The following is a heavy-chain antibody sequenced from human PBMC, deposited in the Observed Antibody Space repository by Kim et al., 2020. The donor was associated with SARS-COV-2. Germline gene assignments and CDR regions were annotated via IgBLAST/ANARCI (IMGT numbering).Heavy chain of an antibody. V-gene: IGHV3-66*01. CDR3: ARDARKGSN. Sequence: SKHSADADKGRFNNSRDNSKNTLYLQMSSLRAEDTAVYYCARDARKGSNWGQGTLVTVSS. CDR2: SK. D-gene: IGHD3-10*01. J-gene: IGHJ4*02.